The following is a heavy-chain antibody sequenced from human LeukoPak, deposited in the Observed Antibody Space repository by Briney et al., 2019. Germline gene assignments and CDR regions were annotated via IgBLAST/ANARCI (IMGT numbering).Heavy chain of an antibody. J-gene: IGHJ4*02. D-gene: IGHD6-13*01. CDR1: GFIFRSYW. CDR3: ARVGTAEGTLEDY. CDR2: IKHDGSEK. V-gene: IGHV3-7*01. Sequence: GGSLRLSCAASGFIFRSYWMSWVGKPQGKGLEGGANIKHDGSEKYYVDSVKGRFTISRDNAKNSLYLQMNSLRTEDTAMYYCARVGTAEGTLEDYWGQGTLVTVSS.